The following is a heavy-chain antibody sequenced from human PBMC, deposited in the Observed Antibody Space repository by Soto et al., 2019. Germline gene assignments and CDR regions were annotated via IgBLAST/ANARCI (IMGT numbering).Heavy chain of an antibody. Sequence: ASVKVSCKASGGTFSSYAISWVRQAPGQGLEWMGWISAYNGNTNYAQKLQGRVTMTTDTSTSTAYMELRSLRSDDTAVYYCASSTGYFSPFDYWGQGTLVTVSS. J-gene: IGHJ4*02. CDR1: GGTFSSYA. CDR3: ASSTGYFSPFDY. CDR2: ISAYNGNT. V-gene: IGHV1-18*01. D-gene: IGHD3-9*01.